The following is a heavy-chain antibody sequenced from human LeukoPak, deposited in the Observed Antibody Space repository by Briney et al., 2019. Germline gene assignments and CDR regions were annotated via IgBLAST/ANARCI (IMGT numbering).Heavy chain of an antibody. CDR3: ATAVAGPPFDY. J-gene: IGHJ4*02. Sequence: GGSLRLSCAASGFTLSTNYMSWVRQAPGKGLEWVSVIYSADSTYYADSVKGRFTISRDNSKNTLYPQMNSLRAEDTAVYYCATAVAGPPFDYWGQGTLDTVSS. CDR2: IYSADST. D-gene: IGHD6-19*01. CDR1: GFTLSTNY. V-gene: IGHV3-53*01.